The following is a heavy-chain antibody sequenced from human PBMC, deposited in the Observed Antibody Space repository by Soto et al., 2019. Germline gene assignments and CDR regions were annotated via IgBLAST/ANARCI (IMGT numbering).Heavy chain of an antibody. CDR1: GFTFSSYE. CDR3: ARRGYSGYDDAFDI. V-gene: IGHV3-48*03. CDR2: ISSSGSSI. D-gene: IGHD5-12*01. Sequence: EVQLVESGGGLVQPGGSLRLSCAASGFTFSSYEMNWVRQAPGKGLEWVSDISSSGSSIYYAESVKGRFTISRDNAKNSLYLQMNSLRAEDTAVYYCARRGYSGYDDAFDIWGQGTMVTVSS. J-gene: IGHJ3*02.